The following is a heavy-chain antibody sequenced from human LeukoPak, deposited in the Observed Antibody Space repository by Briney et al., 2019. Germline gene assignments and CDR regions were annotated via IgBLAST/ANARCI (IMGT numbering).Heavy chain of an antibody. CDR1: GYTFTGYY. CDR2: INPSGGST. CDR3: ASLRIAVAGTRDYDAFDI. Sequence: ASVKVSCKASGYTFTGYYMHWVRQAPGQGLEWMGTINPSGGSTSYAQKFQGRVTMTRDMSTSTVYMELSSLRSEDTAVYYCASLRIAVAGTRDYDAFDIWGQGTMVTVSS. D-gene: IGHD6-19*01. V-gene: IGHV1-46*01. J-gene: IGHJ3*02.